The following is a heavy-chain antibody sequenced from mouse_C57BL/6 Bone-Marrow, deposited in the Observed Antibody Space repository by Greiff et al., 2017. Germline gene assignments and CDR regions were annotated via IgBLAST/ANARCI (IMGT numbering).Heavy chain of an antibody. Sequence: QVQLKQSGAELARPGASVKLSCKASGYTFTSYGISWVKQRTGQGLEWIGEIYPRSGNTYYNEKFKGKATLTADKSSSTAYMELRSLTSEDSAVYFCARYLYYGSSQYYFDYWGQGTTLTVSS. CDR1: GYTFTSYG. D-gene: IGHD1-1*01. CDR3: ARYLYYGSSQYYFDY. J-gene: IGHJ2*01. CDR2: IYPRSGNT. V-gene: IGHV1-81*01.